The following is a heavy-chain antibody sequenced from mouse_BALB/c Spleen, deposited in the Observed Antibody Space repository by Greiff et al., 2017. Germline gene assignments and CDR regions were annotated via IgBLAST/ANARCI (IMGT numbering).Heavy chain of an antibody. CDR1: GYTFTSYW. J-gene: IGHJ3*01. CDR3: ARDAWFAY. V-gene: IGHV1S81*02. Sequence: QVQLQQPGAELVKPGASVKLSCTASGYTFTSYWMHWVKQRPGQGLEWIGEINPSNGRTNYNEKLKSKATLAVDKSSSTAYMQLSSLTSEDSAVYYCARDAWFAYWGQGTLVTVSA. CDR2: INPSNGRT.